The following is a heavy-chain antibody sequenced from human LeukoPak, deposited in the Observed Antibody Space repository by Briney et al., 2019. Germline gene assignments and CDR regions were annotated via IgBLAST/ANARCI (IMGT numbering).Heavy chain of an antibody. CDR1: GFTFSNYG. J-gene: IGHJ4*02. Sequence: GGSLRLSCAASGFTFSNYGMHWVRQAPGKGLEWVVVIWYDGSKKHHADSVKGRFTISRDNSKNTLNLQMNSLRVEDTAVYYCAAYYYDRSGYDLRFYWGQGTLVTVSS. D-gene: IGHD3-22*01. V-gene: IGHV3-33*01. CDR2: IWYDGSKK. CDR3: AAYYYDRSGYDLRFY.